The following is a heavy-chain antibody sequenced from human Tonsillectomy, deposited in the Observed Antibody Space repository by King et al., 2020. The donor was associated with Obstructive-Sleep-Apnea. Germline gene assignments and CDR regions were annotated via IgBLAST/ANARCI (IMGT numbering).Heavy chain of an antibody. D-gene: IGHD6-13*01. CDR1: GFTFSGSA. CDR3: GPSSNWPPRIDH. V-gene: IGHV3-73*01. CDR2: IRNKANSYAT. J-gene: IGHJ4*02. Sequence: QLVQSGGGLVQPGGSLKLSCAASGFTFSGSAMHWVRQASGKGLEWVGRIRNKANSYATVEAASVKGRFTISRDDSKNTAYLQMNSLKTEDTAVYYCGPSSNWPPRIDHWGQGTLVTVSS.